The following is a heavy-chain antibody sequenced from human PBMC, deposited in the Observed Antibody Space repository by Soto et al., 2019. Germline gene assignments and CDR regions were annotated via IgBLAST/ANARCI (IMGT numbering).Heavy chain of an antibody. Sequence: ASVKVSCKASGYTFTDYYIHWVRQAPGQGLEWMGWTNPNSGVTDYAQNFQGRVTMTRDTSISTTYMELTRLTSDDSAVYYCTRVKGQFYDFWSGPYGMDVWGQGTTVTVSS. CDR1: GYTFTDYY. D-gene: IGHD3-3*01. V-gene: IGHV1-2*02. CDR3: TRVKGQFYDFWSGPYGMDV. CDR2: TNPNSGVT. J-gene: IGHJ6*02.